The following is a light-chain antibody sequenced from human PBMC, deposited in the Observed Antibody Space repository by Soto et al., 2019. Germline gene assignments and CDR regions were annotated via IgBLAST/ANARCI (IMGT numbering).Light chain of an antibody. Sequence: DIVMTQSPATLSVSPGESATLSCRASQCLXATYFAGYQQKSGQAPGLLFYGSSSRATGVADRFSGSGCGTEFTLTISRLEPEDVEVYYCQQYGSSGTFGQGTKVDI. V-gene: IGKV3-20*01. CDR1: QCLXATY. CDR3: QQYGSSGT. J-gene: IGKJ1*01. CDR2: GSS.